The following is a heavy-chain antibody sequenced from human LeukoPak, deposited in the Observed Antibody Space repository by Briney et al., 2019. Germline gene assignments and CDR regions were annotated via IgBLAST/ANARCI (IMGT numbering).Heavy chain of an antibody. Sequence: GGSLRLSCAASGFTFSSHRMSWVRPAPGKGREWVANIKQDGSEKYYVDSVKGRFTISRDNAKNSLYLQMNSLRAEDTAVYYCARGLGYCSGGSCYPYYFDYWGQGTLVTVSS. J-gene: IGHJ4*02. D-gene: IGHD2-15*01. CDR2: IKQDGSEK. CDR1: GFTFSSHR. V-gene: IGHV3-7*03. CDR3: ARGLGYCSGGSCYPYYFDY.